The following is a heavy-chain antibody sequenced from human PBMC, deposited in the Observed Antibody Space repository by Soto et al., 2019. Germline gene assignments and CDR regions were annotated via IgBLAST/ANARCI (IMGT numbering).Heavy chain of an antibody. V-gene: IGHV4-59*01. Sequence: SETLSLTCTVSGGSISSYYWSWIRQPPGKGLEWIGYIYYSGSTNYNPSLKSRVTISVDTSKNQFSLKLSSVTAADTAVYYCAREGGSSSWYYYYGRDVWGQGTTVTV. J-gene: IGHJ6*02. CDR3: AREGGSSSWYYYYGRDV. CDR2: IYYSGST. CDR1: GGSISSYY. D-gene: IGHD6-13*01.